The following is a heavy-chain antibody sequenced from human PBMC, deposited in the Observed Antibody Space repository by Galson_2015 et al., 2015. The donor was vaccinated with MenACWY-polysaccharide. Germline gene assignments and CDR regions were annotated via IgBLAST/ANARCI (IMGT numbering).Heavy chain of an antibody. J-gene: IGHJ5*01. Sequence: SLRLSCAASGFRINTYYMNWVRQTPGKGLEWVSSISKSGNDMQYTVSVRGRFTISRDIAKNSLFLQMNSLGVEDTAIYYCAKDFHNSWFDSWGQGTLVTVSS. V-gene: IGHV3-21*06. CDR1: GFRINTYY. CDR2: ISKSGNDM. CDR3: AKDFHNSWFDS. D-gene: IGHD1-1*01.